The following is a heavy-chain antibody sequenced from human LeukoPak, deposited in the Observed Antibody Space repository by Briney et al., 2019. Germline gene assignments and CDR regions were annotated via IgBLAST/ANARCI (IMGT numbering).Heavy chain of an antibody. CDR1: GGSISGYY. CDR3: ARHGAVGHYRRGMYV. D-gene: IGHD3-16*02. J-gene: IGHJ6*02. V-gene: IGHV4-59*08. Sequence: SETLCLTCAVSGGSISGYYWSWSRQSPEQGLEWIGYIYSTGTTIYHPSLRRRDTMTVDVSKNQLPLELTTETAADTAIYYCARHGAVGHYRRGMYVWGQGTTVNVSS. CDR2: IYSTGTT.